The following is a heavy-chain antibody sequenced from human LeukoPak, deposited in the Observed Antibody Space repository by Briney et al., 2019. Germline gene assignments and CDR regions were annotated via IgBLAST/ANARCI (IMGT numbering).Heavy chain of an antibody. CDR1: GFTFSSYW. D-gene: IGHD3-10*01. J-gene: IGHJ4*02. CDR3: ARRYYYGSGSYKGIDY. Sequence: PGGSLRLSCAASGFTFSSYWMHWVRHAPGKGLVWVSRINSDGSSTSYADSVKGRFTISRDNAKNTLYLQMNSLRAEDTAVYYCARRYYYGSGSYKGIDYWGQGTLVTVSS. V-gene: IGHV3-74*01. CDR2: INSDGSST.